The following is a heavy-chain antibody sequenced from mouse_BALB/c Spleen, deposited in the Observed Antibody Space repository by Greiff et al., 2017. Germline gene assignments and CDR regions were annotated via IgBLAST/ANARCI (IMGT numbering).Heavy chain of an antibody. CDR3: ARHGDRYGAY. CDR1: GFTFSSYY. CDR2: INSNGGST. V-gene: IGHV5-6-2*01. Sequence: EVMLVESGGGLVKLGGSLKLSCAASGFTFSSYYMSWVRQTPEKRLELVAAINSNGGSTYYPDTVKGRFTISRDNAKNTLYLQMSSLKSEDTALYYCARHGDRYGAYWGQGTLVTVSA. D-gene: IGHD2-14*01. J-gene: IGHJ3*01.